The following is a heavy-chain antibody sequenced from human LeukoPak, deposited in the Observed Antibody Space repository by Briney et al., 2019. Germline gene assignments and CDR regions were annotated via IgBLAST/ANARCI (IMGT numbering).Heavy chain of an antibody. Sequence: GGSLRLSCAASGFTFSSYWMSWVRQAPGKGLEWVANIKQDGSEKYYVDSVKGRFTISRDNAKNSLYLQMNSLRAEDTAVYYCARDHRYYGSGSYYNPREDYYYYGMDVWGQGTTVTVSS. CDR3: ARDHRYYGSGSYYNPREDYYYYGMDV. CDR2: IKQDGSEK. CDR1: GFTFSSYW. V-gene: IGHV3-7*01. J-gene: IGHJ6*02. D-gene: IGHD3-10*01.